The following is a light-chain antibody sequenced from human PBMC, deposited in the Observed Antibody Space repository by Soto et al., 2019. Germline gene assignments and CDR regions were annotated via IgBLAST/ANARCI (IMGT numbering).Light chain of an antibody. J-gene: IGKJ4*01. CDR1: QTVRNGY. V-gene: IGKV3-20*01. CDR2: RTL. Sequence: EIVLTQSPGFLSVSPGERATLSCRASQTVRNGYLACYQHNAGQAPRLLIYRTLSRAAGIADRFSGSGSGSDFTLTISSLQPEDFAVYFYQQYADSPVSFGGGT. CDR3: QQYADSPVS.